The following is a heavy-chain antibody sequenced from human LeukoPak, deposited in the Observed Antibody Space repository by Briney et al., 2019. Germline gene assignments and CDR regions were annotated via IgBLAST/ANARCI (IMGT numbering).Heavy chain of an antibody. V-gene: IGHV5-51*01. D-gene: IGHD3-22*01. CDR2: IYPGDSDT. J-gene: IGHJ4*02. CDR1: GYSFTTYW. CDR3: ARPRTSGYYSAFDN. Sequence: GESLQISCKGSGYSFTTYWIGWVRQMPGKGLEWMGIIYPGDSDTRYSPSFQGQVTISADKSISTAYLQWRSLKASDTAVYYCARPRTSGYYSAFDNWGQGTLVTVSS.